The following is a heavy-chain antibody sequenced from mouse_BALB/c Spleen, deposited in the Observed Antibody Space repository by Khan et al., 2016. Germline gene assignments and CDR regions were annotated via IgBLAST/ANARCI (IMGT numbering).Heavy chain of an antibody. D-gene: IGHD2-14*01. CDR2: ISPTSGYT. V-gene: IGHV1-4*02. CDR3: ARDYTYDPCFPY. Sequence: QVQLQQSAAELARPGASVKMSCKASGFTFTNYTIHWIKQRPGQGLEWVGFISPTSGYTEHNPKFKDKTTLTSDNSSTTSYMQLSSLTSEDSAVYYCARDYTYDPCFPYWGQGTLVSVSA. J-gene: IGHJ3*01. CDR1: GFTFTNYT.